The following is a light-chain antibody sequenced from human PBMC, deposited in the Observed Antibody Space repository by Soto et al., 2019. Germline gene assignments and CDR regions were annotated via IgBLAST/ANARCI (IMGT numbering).Light chain of an antibody. Sequence: QSVLTQPASVSGSPGQSITISCTGTSSDVGLYNLVSWYQQLPGKAPKLIIYEVNERPSGISDRFSGSKSGNTASLTISGLQVEDEADYYCCSYVGSSILMFGGGTKLTVL. V-gene: IGLV2-23*02. CDR2: EVN. CDR3: CSYVGSSILM. J-gene: IGLJ3*02. CDR1: SSDVGLYNL.